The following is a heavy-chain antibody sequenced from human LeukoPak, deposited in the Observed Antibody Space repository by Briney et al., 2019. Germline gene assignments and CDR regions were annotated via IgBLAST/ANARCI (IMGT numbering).Heavy chain of an antibody. J-gene: IGHJ4*02. CDR3: AKDSRGYDILTGYCDY. Sequence: GGSLRLSCAASGFTFDDYAMHWVRQAPGKGLEWVSLISGDGGSTYYADSVKGRFTISRDNSKNSLYLQMNSLRTEDTALYYCAKDSRGYDILTGYCDYWAREPWSPSPQ. CDR1: GFTFDDYA. CDR2: ISGDGGST. V-gene: IGHV3-43*02. D-gene: IGHD3-9*01.